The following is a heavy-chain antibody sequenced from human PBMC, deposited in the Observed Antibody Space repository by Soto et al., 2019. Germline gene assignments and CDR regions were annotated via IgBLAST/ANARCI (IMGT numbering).Heavy chain of an antibody. Sequence: QITLNECGPTLVKPTQTLTLTCTFSGFSLSTRGVGVGWIRQPPGKPLEWLALLYWEDDERYSPSLMSRLTITKDTSKNQVFLTMTDVDPVDTATYYCAHRPSGFTYVFDYWGQGTLVTVSS. CDR3: AHRPSGFTYVFDY. CDR1: GFSLSTRGVG. CDR2: LYWEDDE. V-gene: IGHV2-5*02. D-gene: IGHD3-16*01. J-gene: IGHJ4*02.